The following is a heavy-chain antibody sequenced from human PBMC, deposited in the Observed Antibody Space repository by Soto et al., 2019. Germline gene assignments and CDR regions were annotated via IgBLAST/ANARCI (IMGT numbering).Heavy chain of an antibody. CDR2: IIPIFGTA. D-gene: IGHD5-12*01. Sequence: QVQLVQSGAEVKKPGSSMTVSCKASGGTFSSYTISWVRQAPGQGLEWMGGIIPIFGTANYAQKFQGRVTITADESTSKAYMELSSMRSEDTAVYYCARGNHRWLQLWYFDLWGRGTLVTVSS. CDR1: GGTFSSYT. CDR3: ARGNHRWLQLWYFDL. J-gene: IGHJ2*01. V-gene: IGHV1-69*12.